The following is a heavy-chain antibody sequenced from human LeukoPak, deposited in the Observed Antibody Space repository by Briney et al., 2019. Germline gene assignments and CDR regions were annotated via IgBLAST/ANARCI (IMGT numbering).Heavy chain of an antibody. D-gene: IGHD3-10*01. CDR3: ARVYYYGSGSLGYYYYYMDV. CDR1: GGSISSSSYY. V-gene: IGHV4-39*01. CDR2: IYYSGST. J-gene: IGHJ6*03. Sequence: SETLSLTCTVSGGSISSSSYYWGWIRQPPGKGLEWIGSIYYSGSTYYNPSLKSRVTVSVDTSKNQFSLKLSSVTAADTAVYYCARVYYYGSGSLGYYYYYMDVWGKGTTVTISS.